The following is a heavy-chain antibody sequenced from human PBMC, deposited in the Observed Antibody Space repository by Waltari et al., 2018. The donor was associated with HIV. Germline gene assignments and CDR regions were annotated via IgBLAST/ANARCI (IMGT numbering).Heavy chain of an antibody. CDR3: ARLTGSGVEMATPRTRIDY. CDR2: IYYSGST. Sequence: QLQLQASGPGLVKPSETLSLTCTVPGGPISSSSYYLGWLRPPPGRGLEWIGRIYYSGSTYYNPSLKSRVTISVDTSKNQFSLKLSSVTAADTAVYYCARLTGSGVEMATPRTRIDYWGQGTLVTVSS. V-gene: IGHV4-39*01. D-gene: IGHD5-12*01. CDR1: GGPISSSSYY. J-gene: IGHJ4*02.